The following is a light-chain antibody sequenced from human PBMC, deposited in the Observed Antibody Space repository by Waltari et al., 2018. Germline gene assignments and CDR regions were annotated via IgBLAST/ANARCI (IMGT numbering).Light chain of an antibody. J-gene: IGLJ1*01. CDR3: SSYTSTRVFYV. Sequence: QSALTQPASVSGSPGQSIPISCIGSNSYDGSFNVFSWYQQHPGNAPKLIIYDVIHRPAGVSNRFSGSKSANTASLTISGLQAEDEADYYCSSYTSTRVFYVFGTGTTVIVL. V-gene: IGLV2-14*02. CDR2: DVI. CDR1: NSYDGSFNV.